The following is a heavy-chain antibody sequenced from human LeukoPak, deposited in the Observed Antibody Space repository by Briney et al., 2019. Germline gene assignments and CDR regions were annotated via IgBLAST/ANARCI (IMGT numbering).Heavy chain of an antibody. CDR3: ARDRGVIMRGGDC. CDR2: INPNTGGT. J-gene: IGHJ4*02. CDR1: GYTFTGYY. V-gene: IGHV1-2*02. Sequence: ASVKFTCPASGYTFTGYYIHWVRQAPGQGLEWMGWINPNTGGTNYAEKFQGRVTITSDTSISTDYMDLSRLRSDDTAVYYCARDRGVIMRGGDCWGQAHLAAVSS. D-gene: IGHD3-10*01.